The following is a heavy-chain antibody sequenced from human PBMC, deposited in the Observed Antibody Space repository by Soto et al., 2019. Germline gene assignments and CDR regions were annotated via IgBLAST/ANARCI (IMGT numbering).Heavy chain of an antibody. D-gene: IGHD6-6*01. Sequence: ASVKVSCKASGYTFTSYGVTWVRQAPGQGLEWMGWISCYNGDTNYAQKLQGRVTLTTDTSTSTAYMELRSLTYDDTAVYYCARDSYSSSSGLNYYYGMDVLGQGTTVTVSS. CDR1: GYTFTSYG. V-gene: IGHV1-18*04. CDR3: ARDSYSSSSGLNYYYGMDV. CDR2: ISCYNGDT. J-gene: IGHJ6*02.